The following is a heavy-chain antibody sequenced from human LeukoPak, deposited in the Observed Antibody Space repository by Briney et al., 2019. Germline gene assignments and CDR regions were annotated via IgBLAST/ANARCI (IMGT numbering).Heavy chain of an antibody. CDR1: GGSCDDYY. D-gene: IGHD5-24*01. V-gene: IGHV4-34*01. CDR2: THPHGIF. CDR3: ARGRDRSKAGDL. Sequence: SETLSLTCDVYGGSCDDYYCSWIRQPPGKGPEWIGETHPHGIFYYNSSLMSRVTISIDTSKSRFSLRLTSVTAADTAFYYCARGRDRSKAGDLWGQGSLVTVSS. J-gene: IGHJ5*02.